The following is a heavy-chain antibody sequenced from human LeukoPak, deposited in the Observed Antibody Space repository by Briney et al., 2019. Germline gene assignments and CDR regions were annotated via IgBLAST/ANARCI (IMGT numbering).Heavy chain of an antibody. CDR2: IYYSGST. J-gene: IGHJ6*02. V-gene: IGHV4-59*01. D-gene: IGHD1-26*01. CDR3: ARAGGSYYYYYYYYGMDV. CDR1: GGSISSYY. Sequence: PSETQSLTCTVSGGSISSYYWSWIRQPPGKGLEWIGYIYYSGSTNYNPSLKSRVTISVDTSKNQFSLKLSSVTAADTAVYYCARAGGSYYYYYYYYGMDVWGQGTTVTVSS.